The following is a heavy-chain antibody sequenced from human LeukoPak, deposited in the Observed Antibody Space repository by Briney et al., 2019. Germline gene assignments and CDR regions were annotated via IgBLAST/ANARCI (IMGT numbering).Heavy chain of an antibody. J-gene: IGHJ4*02. CDR3: ARVDCSSTSCYEFDY. Sequence: GGSLRLSCAASGFTFSDYYMSWIRQDPGKGLEWVSYIRSSGSTIYYADSVKGRLTISRDNAKHSLYLQMNSLRAEDTAVYYCARVDCSSTSCYEFDYWGQGTLVTVSS. CDR1: GFTFSDYY. D-gene: IGHD2-2*01. V-gene: IGHV3-11*04. CDR2: IRSSGSTI.